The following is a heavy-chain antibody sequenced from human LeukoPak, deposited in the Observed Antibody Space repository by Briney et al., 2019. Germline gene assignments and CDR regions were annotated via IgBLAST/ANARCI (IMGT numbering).Heavy chain of an antibody. CDR2: INLNSGGT. D-gene: IGHD6-19*01. CDR1: GYTFTGYY. CDR3: ARDPRGYSSGWYSGAFDI. J-gene: IGHJ3*02. Sequence: ASVKVSCKASGYTFTGYYMHWVRQAPGQGLEWMGWINLNSGGTNYAQKFQGRVTMTRDTSISTAYMELSRLRSDDTAVYYCARDPRGYSSGWYSGAFDIWGQGTMVTVSS. V-gene: IGHV1-2*02.